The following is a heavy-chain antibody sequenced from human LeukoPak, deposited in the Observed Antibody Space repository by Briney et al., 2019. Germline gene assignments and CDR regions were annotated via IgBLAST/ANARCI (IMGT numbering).Heavy chain of an antibody. CDR3: ARGRRSRYDSSGYYWYFDL. D-gene: IGHD3-22*01. CDR1: GGSFSGYY. V-gene: IGHV4-34*01. J-gene: IGHJ2*01. Sequence: SETLSLTCAVYGGSFSGYYWSWIRQPPGKGLEWIGEINHSGSTNYNPSLKSRVTISVDTSKNQFALKLSSVTAADTAVYYCARGRRSRYDSSGYYWYFDLWGRGTLVTVSS. CDR2: INHSGST.